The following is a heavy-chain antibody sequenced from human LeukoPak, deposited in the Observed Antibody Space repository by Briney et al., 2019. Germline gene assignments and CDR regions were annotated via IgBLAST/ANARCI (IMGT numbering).Heavy chain of an antibody. CDR1: GYTFTSYY. Sequence: GASVKVSCKASGYTFTSYYMHWVRQAPGQGLEWMGIINPSGGSTSYAQKFQGRVTMTRDMSTSTVYMELSSLRSEDTAVYYCARWGCISPPYGSGYYGCWFDPWGQGTLVTVSS. V-gene: IGHV1-46*01. J-gene: IGHJ5*02. CDR3: ARWGCISPPYGSGYYGCWFDP. CDR2: INPSGGST. D-gene: IGHD3-3*01.